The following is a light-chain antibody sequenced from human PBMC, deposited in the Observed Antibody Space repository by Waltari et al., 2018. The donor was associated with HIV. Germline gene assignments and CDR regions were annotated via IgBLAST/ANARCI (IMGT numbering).Light chain of an antibody. CDR2: DVS. CDR1: SSDVGGYNY. Sequence: QSALTQPRSVSGSPGQSVTISCTGTSSDVGGYNYVSCYQQHPGKAPELMIYDVSKRPSGVPDRFSGSKSVNTASLTISGLQAEDEADYYCCSYAGSYTWVFGGGTKLTVL. J-gene: IGLJ3*02. CDR3: CSYAGSYTWV. V-gene: IGLV2-11*01.